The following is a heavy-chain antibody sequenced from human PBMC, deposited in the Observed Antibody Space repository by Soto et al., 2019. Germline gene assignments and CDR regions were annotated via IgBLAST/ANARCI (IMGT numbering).Heavy chain of an antibody. J-gene: IGHJ4*02. CDR2: IDPSDSYT. Sequence: PGESLKISCKGSGYSFTSYWISWVRQMPGKGLEWMGRIDPSDSYTNYSPSFQGHVTISADKSISTAYLQWSSLKASDTAMYYCATQGFDGYNYNGGEFLFDYWGQGTLVTVSS. V-gene: IGHV5-10-1*01. CDR1: GYSFTSYW. CDR3: ATQGFDGYNYNGGEFLFDY. D-gene: IGHD5-12*01.